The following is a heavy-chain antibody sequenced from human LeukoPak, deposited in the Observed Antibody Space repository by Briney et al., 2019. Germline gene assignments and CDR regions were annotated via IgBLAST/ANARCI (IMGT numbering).Heavy chain of an antibody. D-gene: IGHD5-12*01. CDR1: GGSISTLY. V-gene: IGHV4-59*01. CDR3: ARGYSAYALDY. Sequence: SETLSLTCTVSGGSISTLYWSWIRQPPGKGLEWIGYIYYPGITNYNPSLRSRLTISLDTSKNQSSLKLNSVTAADTAVYYCARGYSAYALDYWGQGTLVTVSS. CDR2: IYYPGIT. J-gene: IGHJ4*02.